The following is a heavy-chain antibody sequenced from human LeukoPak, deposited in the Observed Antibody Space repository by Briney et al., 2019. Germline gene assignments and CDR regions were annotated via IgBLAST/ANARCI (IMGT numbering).Heavy chain of an antibody. J-gene: IGHJ4*02. CDR3: GYTNNFYH. Sequence: AGGSLRLSCVASGLSISGQWMNRVRQAPGQGLEWVANIKHDGSEEYYVDSVKGRFTVSRDDGRNSVSLQMNSVRAEDTAVYYCGYTNNFYHWGQGTLVVVSS. CDR1: GLSISGQW. CDR2: IKHDGSEE. V-gene: IGHV3-7*01. D-gene: IGHD3-16*02.